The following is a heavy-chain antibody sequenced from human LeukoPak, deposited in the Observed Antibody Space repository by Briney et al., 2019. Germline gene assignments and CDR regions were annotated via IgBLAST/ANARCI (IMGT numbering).Heavy chain of an antibody. J-gene: IGHJ4*02. V-gene: IGHV4-34*01. CDR3: ARQPGPPDYFDY. Sequence: PSETLSLTCAVYGGSFSGYYWSWIRQPPGKGLEWIGEINHSGSTNYNPSLKSRVTISVDTSKNQFSLKLSSVTAADTAVYYCARQPGPPDYFDYWGQGTLVTVSS. CDR2: INHSGST. CDR1: GGSFSGYY.